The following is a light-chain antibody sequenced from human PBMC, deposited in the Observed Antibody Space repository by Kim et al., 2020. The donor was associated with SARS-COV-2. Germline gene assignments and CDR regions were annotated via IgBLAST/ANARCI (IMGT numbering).Light chain of an antibody. Sequence: SYELTRPPSVSVSPGQTASITCSGDKLGDKYACWYQQKPGQSPVLVIYQDSKRPSGIPERFSGSNSGNTATLTISGTQAMDEADYYCQAWHSSTYVFGTG. CDR3: QAWHSSTYV. J-gene: IGLJ1*01. CDR1: KLGDKY. CDR2: QDS. V-gene: IGLV3-1*01.